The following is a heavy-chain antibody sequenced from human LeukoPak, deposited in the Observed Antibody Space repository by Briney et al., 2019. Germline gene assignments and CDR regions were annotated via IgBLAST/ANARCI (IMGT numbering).Heavy chain of an antibody. J-gene: IGHJ6*03. CDR2: ISAYNGNT. V-gene: IGHV1-18*03. D-gene: IGHD3-10*01. CDR3: ARDRDTMVRGVHYYMDV. CDR1: GYTFTSYG. Sequence: GASVKVSCKASGYTFTSYGISWVREAPGQGREWMGWISAYNGNTNYAQKLLGRVTMTPGTSPSTAYMELRSLSPDDVALYYWARDRDTMVRGVHYYMDVWGKGTTVTVSS.